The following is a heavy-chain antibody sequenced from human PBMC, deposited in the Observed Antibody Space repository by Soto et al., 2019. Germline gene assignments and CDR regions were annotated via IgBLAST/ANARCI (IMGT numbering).Heavy chain of an antibody. Sequence: GGSLRLSCAASGFTFSSYWMSWVRQAPGKGLEWVANIKQDGSEKYYVDSVKGRFTISRDNAKNSLYLQMNSLRAEDTAVYYCARVVVIPYCGGDCYSEHFDLWGRGTLVTVSS. CDR1: GFTFSSYW. V-gene: IGHV3-7*01. CDR2: IKQDGSEK. D-gene: IGHD2-21*02. CDR3: ARVVVIPYCGGDCYSEHFDL. J-gene: IGHJ2*01.